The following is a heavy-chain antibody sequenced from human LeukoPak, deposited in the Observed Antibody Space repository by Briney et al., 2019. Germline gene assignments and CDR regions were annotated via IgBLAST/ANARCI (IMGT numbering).Heavy chain of an antibody. CDR3: ARHEGSGSYYSY. D-gene: IGHD1-26*01. V-gene: IGHV5-51*01. CDR2: ISPDDSDI. J-gene: IGHJ4*02. Sequence: HGESLRISCKGSGYSFTSYWISWVRQMPGRGLEWMGIISPDDSDIRYSPSFQGHVTISADKSISTAYLQWSSLQASDTAMYYCARHEGSGSYYSYWGQGTLVTVSS. CDR1: GYSFTSYW.